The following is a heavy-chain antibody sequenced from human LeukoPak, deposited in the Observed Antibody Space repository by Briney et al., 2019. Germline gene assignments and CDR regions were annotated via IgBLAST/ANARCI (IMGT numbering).Heavy chain of an antibody. CDR3: AKDRYYDSSGYYPGYFDY. CDR2: IKSKTDGGTT. Sequence: GGSLRLSCAASGFTFSNAWMSWVRQAPGKGLEWVGRIKSKTDGGTTDYAAPVKGRFTISRDDSKNTLYLQMNSLRAEDTAVYYCAKDRYYDSSGYYPGYFDYWGQGTLVTVSS. CDR1: GFTFSNAW. V-gene: IGHV3-15*01. D-gene: IGHD3-22*01. J-gene: IGHJ4*02.